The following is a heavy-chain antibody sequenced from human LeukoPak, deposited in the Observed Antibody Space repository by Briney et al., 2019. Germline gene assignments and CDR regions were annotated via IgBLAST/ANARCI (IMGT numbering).Heavy chain of an antibody. CDR2: IYYSGST. V-gene: IGHV4-39*07. J-gene: IGHJ4*02. CDR1: GFTFSSDW. D-gene: IGHD4-17*01. Sequence: GSLRLSCAASGFTFSSDWMSWVRQAPGKGLEWIGSIYYSGSTYYNPSLKSRVTISVDTSKNQFSLKLSSVTAADTAVYYCARLFYGDYVNYWGQGTLVTVSS. CDR3: ARLFYGDYVNY.